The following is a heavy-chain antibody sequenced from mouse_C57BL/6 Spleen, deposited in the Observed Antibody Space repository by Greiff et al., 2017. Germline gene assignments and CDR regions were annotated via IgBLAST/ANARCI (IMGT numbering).Heavy chain of an antibody. CDR1: GYTFTSYW. CDR2: INPSNGGT. Sequence: QVQLKQPGTELVKPGASVKLSCKASGYTFTSYWMHWVKQRPGQGLEWIGNINPSNGGTNYNEKFKSKATLTVDKSSSTAYMQLSSLTSEDSAVYYCARSEGPYYSNFWFAYWGQGTLVTVSA. D-gene: IGHD2-5*01. V-gene: IGHV1-53*01. J-gene: IGHJ3*01. CDR3: ARSEGPYYSNFWFAY.